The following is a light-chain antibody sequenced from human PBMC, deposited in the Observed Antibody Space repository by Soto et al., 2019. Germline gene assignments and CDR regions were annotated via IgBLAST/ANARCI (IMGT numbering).Light chain of an antibody. CDR1: QSVSSSY. CDR2: GAS. Sequence: EIVLTQSPGTLSLSPGERATLSCRASQSVSSSYLAWYQQKPGQTHRLLIYGASSRATGIPDRFSGSGSGTDFTLTISRLEPEDFAVYYCQQYGTSPITFGQGTRLEIK. J-gene: IGKJ5*01. CDR3: QQYGTSPIT. V-gene: IGKV3-20*01.